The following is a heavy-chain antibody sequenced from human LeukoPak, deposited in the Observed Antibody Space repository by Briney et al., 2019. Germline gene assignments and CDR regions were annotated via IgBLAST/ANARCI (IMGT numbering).Heavy chain of an antibody. V-gene: IGHV3-48*02. Sequence: GGSLRLSCAASGFTFSYYSMNWVRQAPGKGLEWVSYISSSSKTIYYADSVKGRFTISRDNAKKSLDLQMKSLRDEDTAVYYCARDHRSGSGSGTQANDYWGQGTLVTVSS. D-gene: IGHD3-10*01. CDR3: ARDHRSGSGSGTQANDY. CDR1: GFTFSYYS. J-gene: IGHJ4*02. CDR2: ISSSSKTI.